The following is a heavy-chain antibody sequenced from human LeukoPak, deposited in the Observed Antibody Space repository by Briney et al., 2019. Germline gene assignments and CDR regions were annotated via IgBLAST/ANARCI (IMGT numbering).Heavy chain of an antibody. CDR1: GFTFSSYW. Sequence: AGGSLRLSCTASGFTFSSYWMNWVRQAPGKGLEWVANIKQDGSEKYYVDSVKGRFTISRDNAKNSLYLQMNSLRAEDTAVYYCAKDKAVAAVSSPDYWGQGTLVTVSS. D-gene: IGHD6-19*01. V-gene: IGHV3-7*01. CDR2: IKQDGSEK. CDR3: AKDKAVAAVSSPDY. J-gene: IGHJ4*02.